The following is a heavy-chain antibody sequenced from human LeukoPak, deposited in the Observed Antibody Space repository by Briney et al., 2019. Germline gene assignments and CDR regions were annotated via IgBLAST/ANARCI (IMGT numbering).Heavy chain of an antibody. CDR1: GFIFSNNI. Sequence: GGSLRLSCAASGFIFSNNIMNWVRQAPGKGLEWVSVISADGGDIYYADSVNGRFTISRANSKNTLHLQMDSLRAEDTAVYYCARRSGSYGYYYYYGMDVWGQGTTVTVSS. CDR2: ISADGGDI. CDR3: ARRSGSYGYYYYYGMDV. D-gene: IGHD3-10*01. J-gene: IGHJ6*02. V-gene: IGHV3-23*01.